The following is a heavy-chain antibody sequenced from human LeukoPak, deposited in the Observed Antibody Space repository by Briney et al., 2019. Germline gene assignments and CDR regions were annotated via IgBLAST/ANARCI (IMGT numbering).Heavy chain of an antibody. CDR2: INPSGGST. J-gene: IGHJ3*02. Sequence: ASVKVSCKASGYTFTSYYMHWVRQAPGQGLEWMGIINPSGGSTSYAQKFQGRVTMTRDTSTSTVYMELSSLRSEDTAVYYCARELFRFLGFPDAFDIWGQGTMVTVSS. CDR3: ARELFRFLGFPDAFDI. CDR1: GYTFTSYY. V-gene: IGHV1-46*01. D-gene: IGHD3-3*01.